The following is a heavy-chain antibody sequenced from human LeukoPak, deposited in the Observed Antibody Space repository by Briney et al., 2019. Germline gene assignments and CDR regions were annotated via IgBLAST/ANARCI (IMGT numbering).Heavy chain of an antibody. CDR3: AREAEAAAGRGFDY. CDR1: GGSISSYY. Sequence: SETLSLTCTVSGGSISSYYWSWIRQPAGKGMEWIGRIYTSGSTSYNASLKSRVTMSVDTSKNQFSLNLSSVTAADTAVYYCAREAEAAAGRGFDYWGQGTLVTVAS. CDR2: IYTSGST. J-gene: IGHJ4*02. D-gene: IGHD6-13*01. V-gene: IGHV4-4*07.